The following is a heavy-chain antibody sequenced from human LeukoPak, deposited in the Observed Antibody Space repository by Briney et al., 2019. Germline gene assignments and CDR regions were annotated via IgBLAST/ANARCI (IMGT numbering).Heavy chain of an antibody. CDR3: ARRSGGYGRRFFDY. Sequence: GGSLRLSCAASGFSFSSYWMSWVRQAPGKGPEWVANMNQDGSEKYYVDSVKGRFTISRDNAKNSLYLQMNSLRAEDTAVYYCARRSGGYGRRFFDYWGQGTLVTVSS. D-gene: IGHD5-12*01. CDR1: GFSFSSYW. V-gene: IGHV3-7*05. CDR2: MNQDGSEK. J-gene: IGHJ4*02.